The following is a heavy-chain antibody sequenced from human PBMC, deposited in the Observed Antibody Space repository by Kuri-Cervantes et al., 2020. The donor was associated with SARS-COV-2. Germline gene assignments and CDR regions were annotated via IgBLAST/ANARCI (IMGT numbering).Heavy chain of an antibody. CDR3: ARARRSSGWATAGLNWFDP. D-gene: IGHD6-19*01. CDR2: IYYSGST. CDR1: GGSISDCC. Sequence: SETLSLTCTVSGGSISDCCWSWVRQPPGKGLEYIGYIYYSGSTNYNPSLKSRVTISVDTSKNQFSLKLSSVTAADTAVYYCARARRSSGWATAGLNWFDPWGQGSLVTVSS. J-gene: IGHJ5*02. V-gene: IGHV4-59*01.